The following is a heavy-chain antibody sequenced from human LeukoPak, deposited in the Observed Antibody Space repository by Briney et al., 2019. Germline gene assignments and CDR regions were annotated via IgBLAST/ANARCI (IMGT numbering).Heavy chain of an antibody. J-gene: IGHJ4*02. Sequence: ASVKVSCKASGYDFTSVGITWVRRAPGQGLEWMGWISPYTGNTRYAQKFQGRVAMTTDTSTTTAYMELRGLRFNDTAVYYCARAGPGSGWYFDYWGQGTLVTVSS. D-gene: IGHD6-19*01. CDR1: GYDFTSVG. V-gene: IGHV1-18*01. CDR2: ISPYTGNT. CDR3: ARAGPGSGWYFDY.